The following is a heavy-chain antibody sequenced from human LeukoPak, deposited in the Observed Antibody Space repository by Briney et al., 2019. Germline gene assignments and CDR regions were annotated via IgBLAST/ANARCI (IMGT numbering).Heavy chain of an antibody. Sequence: SETLSLTCTVSGGSISSSSYYWGWIRQPPGKGLEWIGSIYYSGSTYYSPSLKSRVTISVDTSKNQFSLKLSSVTAADTAVYYCARISIVLMVYAMDYWGQGTLVTVSS. D-gene: IGHD2-8*01. V-gene: IGHV4-39*01. CDR2: IYYSGST. CDR3: ARISIVLMVYAMDY. CDR1: GGSISSSSYY. J-gene: IGHJ4*02.